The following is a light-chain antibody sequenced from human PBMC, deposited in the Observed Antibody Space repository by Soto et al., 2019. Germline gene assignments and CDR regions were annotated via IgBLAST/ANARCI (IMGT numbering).Light chain of an antibody. CDR3: CSYAGSYTFFV. CDR1: TSDVGGYNL. V-gene: IGLV2-23*01. CDR2: EGT. Sequence: QSALTQPASVSGSPGQSITISCSGTTSDVGGYNLVSWYQQHTAKAPKLLIYEGTQRPSGVSSRFSGSKSGNTASLTISGLQAEDEADYYCCSYAGSYTFFVFGTGTKLTVL. J-gene: IGLJ1*01.